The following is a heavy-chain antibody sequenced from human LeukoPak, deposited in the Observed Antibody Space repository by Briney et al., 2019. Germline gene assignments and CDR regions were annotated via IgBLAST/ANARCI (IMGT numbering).Heavy chain of an antibody. CDR3: ARASFGTIAAAGDHIKYNWFDP. CDR2: IIPVFGTA. J-gene: IGHJ5*02. D-gene: IGHD6-13*01. CDR1: GYTLTELS. V-gene: IGHV1-69*13. Sequence: ASVKVSCKVSGYTLTELSMHWVRQAPGQGLEWMGGIIPVFGTANYAQKFQGRVTITADESTSTAYMELSSLRFEDTAVYYCARASFGTIAAAGDHIKYNWFDPWGQGTLVTVSS.